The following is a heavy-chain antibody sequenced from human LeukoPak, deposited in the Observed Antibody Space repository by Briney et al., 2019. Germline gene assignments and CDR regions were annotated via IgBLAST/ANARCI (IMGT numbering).Heavy chain of an antibody. CDR3: GRHFSPGWPYHYGLDF. CDR2: IYYTGST. D-gene: IGHD6-19*01. Sequence: SETLSLTCTVAGGSISTFYWRCIRQPPGGGVGWSEYIYYTGSTNYHPALQSRVTISVDTSKNQFSLRLNSVTAADTAVYYCGRHFSPGWPYHYGLDFWGQGTTVTVSS. J-gene: IGHJ6*02. CDR1: GGSISTFY. V-gene: IGHV4-59*08.